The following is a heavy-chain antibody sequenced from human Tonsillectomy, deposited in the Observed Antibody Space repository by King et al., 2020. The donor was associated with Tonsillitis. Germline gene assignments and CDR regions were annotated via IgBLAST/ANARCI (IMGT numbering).Heavy chain of an antibody. CDR2: ISYDGSNK. D-gene: IGHD4-17*01. V-gene: IGHV3-30-3*01. CDR3: ARVEYGDYANYYYGMAV. J-gene: IGHJ6*02. CDR1: GFTFSSYA. Sequence: VQLVESGGGVVQPGRSLRLSCAASGFTFSSYAMHWVRQAPGKGLEWVALISYDGSNKYYADSVKGRFTISRDNSKNTLHLQMNSLRAEDTAVYFWARVEYGDYANYYYGMAVWGQGTTVTVSS.